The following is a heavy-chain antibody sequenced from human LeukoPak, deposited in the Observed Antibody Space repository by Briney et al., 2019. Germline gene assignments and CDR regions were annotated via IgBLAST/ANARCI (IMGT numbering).Heavy chain of an antibody. CDR1: GGSISSGGYS. V-gene: IGHV4-30-2*01. CDR3: AREVGGSGTYYFDY. J-gene: IGHJ4*02. D-gene: IGHD3-10*01. Sequence: SETLSLTCAVSGGSISSGGYSWSWIRQPPGKGLEWIGYIYHSGSTYYNPSLKSRVTISVDRSKNQFSLKLSSVTAADTAVYYCAREVGGSGTYYFDYWGQGILVTVSS. CDR2: IYHSGST.